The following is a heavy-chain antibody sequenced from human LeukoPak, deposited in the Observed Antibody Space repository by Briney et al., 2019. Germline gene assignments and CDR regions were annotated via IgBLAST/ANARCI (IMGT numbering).Heavy chain of an antibody. J-gene: IGHJ4*02. V-gene: IGHV4-59*01. Sequence: SETLSLTCTVSGGSISSYYWSWIRQPPGKGLEWIEYIYYSGSTNYNPSLKSRVTISVDTSKNQFSLKLSSVTAADTAVYYCAAWPDFDYWGQGTLVTVSS. CDR1: GGSISSYY. CDR2: IYYSGST. CDR3: AAWPDFDY.